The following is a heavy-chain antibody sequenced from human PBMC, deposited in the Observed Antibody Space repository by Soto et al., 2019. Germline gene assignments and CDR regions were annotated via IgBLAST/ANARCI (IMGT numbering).Heavy chain of an antibody. CDR1: GYTFTSYG. Sequence: QVQLVQSGAEVKKAGASEKVACKASGYTFTSYGISWVRQAPGQGLEWMGWISAYNGNTNYAQKLQGRVTMTTDTSTSTAYMELRSLRSDDTAVYYCARDYPYPGYSSGWYTFDYWCQGTLVTVSS. D-gene: IGHD6-19*01. J-gene: IGHJ4*02. V-gene: IGHV1-18*01. CDR2: ISAYNGNT. CDR3: ARDYPYPGYSSGWYTFDY.